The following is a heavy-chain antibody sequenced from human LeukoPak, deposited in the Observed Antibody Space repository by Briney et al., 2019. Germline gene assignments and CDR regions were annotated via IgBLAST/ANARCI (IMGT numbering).Heavy chain of an antibody. D-gene: IGHD6-6*01. CDR1: RHTLTDYY. CDR2: INPNSGGT. CDR3: TRGLAIATRPAYYFDY. Sequence: GASVKVSCKASRHTLTDYYMHWVGQAAGQGVEWMGWINPNSGGTNYAQKFQGRVTMTRDTSISTAYMELTSLRSDDTAVYYCTRGLAIATRPAYYFDYWGQGTLVTVSS. V-gene: IGHV1-2*02. J-gene: IGHJ4*02.